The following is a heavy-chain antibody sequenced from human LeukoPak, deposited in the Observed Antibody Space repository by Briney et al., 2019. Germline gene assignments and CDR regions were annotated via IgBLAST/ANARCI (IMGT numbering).Heavy chain of an antibody. D-gene: IGHD3-10*02. V-gene: IGHV3-48*04. Sequence: PGGSLRLSCAASGFTLSSYSMMWVRQAPGKGLEWVSYISSSGSTIYYADSVKGRFTISRDNAKNSLYLQMNSLRAEDTAVYYCAELGITMIGGVWGKGTTVTISS. J-gene: IGHJ6*04. CDR3: AELGITMIGGV. CDR1: GFTLSSYS. CDR2: ISSSGSTI.